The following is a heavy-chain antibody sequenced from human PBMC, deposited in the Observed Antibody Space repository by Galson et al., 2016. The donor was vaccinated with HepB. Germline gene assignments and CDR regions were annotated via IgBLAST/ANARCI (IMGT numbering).Heavy chain of an antibody. Sequence: SLRLSCAASGFTFSSYAMHWVRQAPGKGLEWVAVISYDGSNKYYADSVKGRFTISRDNSKNTLYLQMNSLRAEDTAVYYCARGRTGGWYYYGMDVWGQGTTVTVSS. CDR1: GFTFSSYA. D-gene: IGHD6-19*01. CDR2: ISYDGSNK. V-gene: IGHV3-30*04. CDR3: ARGRTGGWYYYGMDV. J-gene: IGHJ6*02.